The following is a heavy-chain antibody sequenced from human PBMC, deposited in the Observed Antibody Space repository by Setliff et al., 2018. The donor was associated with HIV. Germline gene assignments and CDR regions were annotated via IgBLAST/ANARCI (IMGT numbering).Heavy chain of an antibody. CDR1: EYTFTTYS. CDR2: LHTGDGRT. CDR3: VRRAAAAEVFDY. Sequence: GASVKVSCKVSEYTFTTYSMHWVRQAPGQRLEWMGWLHTGDGRTSYSVKLQGRVTFTRDTSASTAYMELSSLGSEDTAVYYCVRRAAAAEVFDYWGQGTLVTVSS. D-gene: IGHD2-2*01. V-gene: IGHV1-3*04. J-gene: IGHJ4*02.